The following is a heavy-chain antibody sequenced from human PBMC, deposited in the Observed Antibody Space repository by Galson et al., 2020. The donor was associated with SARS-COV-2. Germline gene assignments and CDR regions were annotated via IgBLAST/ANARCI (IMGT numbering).Heavy chain of an antibody. CDR2: IGADGRT. CDR3: ARDDDSRGMGAFDI. Sequence: GGSLRLSCAASGFTFSSHDMHWVRQVTGKGLEWLSGIGADGRTYYPDSVKGRFTISRDNAKNSLYLQMNSLTAGDTAVYYCARDDDSRGMGAFDIWGRGTMLTVSS. D-gene: IGHD3-22*01. CDR1: GFTFSSHD. V-gene: IGHV3-13*04. J-gene: IGHJ3*02.